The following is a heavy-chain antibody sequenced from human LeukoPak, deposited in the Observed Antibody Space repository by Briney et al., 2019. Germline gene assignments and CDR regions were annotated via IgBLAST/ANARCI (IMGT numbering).Heavy chain of an antibody. CDR3: AKRDCSSTSFYRIDY. Sequence: PGGSLRLSCAASGFTFSSYAMSWVRQAPGRGLEWVSAISGCCGSRYYAHSGKGRLTISRDNSKNTLYLQMNCLRAEDTAVYYCAKRDCSSTSFYRIDYWGQGTLVTVSS. V-gene: IGHV3-23*01. CDR2: ISGCCGSR. CDR1: GFTFSSYA. J-gene: IGHJ4*02. D-gene: IGHD2-2*01.